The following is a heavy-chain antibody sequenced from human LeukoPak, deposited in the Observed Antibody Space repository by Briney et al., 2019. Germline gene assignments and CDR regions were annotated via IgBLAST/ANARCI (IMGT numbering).Heavy chain of an antibody. CDR3: ATGRDISWFDP. J-gene: IGHJ5*02. CDR1: GCSFTSYW. V-gene: IGHV5-10-1*01. Sequence: GASLQISCKGSGCSFTSYWISWVRQMPGKGLEWMGRIDPSDSYTNYSPSFQGHVTISADKSISTAYLQWSSLKASDTAMYYCATGRDISWFDPWGQGTLVTVSS. D-gene: IGHD3-9*01. CDR2: IDPSDSYT.